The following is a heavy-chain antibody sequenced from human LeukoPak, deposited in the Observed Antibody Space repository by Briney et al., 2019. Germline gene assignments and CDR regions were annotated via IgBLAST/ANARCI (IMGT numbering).Heavy chain of an antibody. D-gene: IGHD3-10*01. CDR2: ISGSGGST. CDR3: AKGFVPDYYGSGAFDY. J-gene: IGHJ4*02. CDR1: GFTFSSYV. Sequence: GGSLRLSCAASGFTFSSYVMSWVRQAPGKGLEWVSAISGSGGSTYYADSVKGRFTISRDNSKSTLYLQMNSLRAEDTAVYYCAKGFVPDYYGSGAFDYWGQGTLVTVSS. V-gene: IGHV3-23*01.